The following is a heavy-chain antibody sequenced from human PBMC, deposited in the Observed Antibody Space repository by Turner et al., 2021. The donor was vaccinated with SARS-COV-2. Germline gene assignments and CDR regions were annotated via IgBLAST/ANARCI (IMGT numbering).Heavy chain of an antibody. V-gene: IGHV1-24*01. J-gene: IGHJ5*02. CDR1: GYTLTELS. D-gene: IGHD2-2*01. CDR3: ATGYQLRVNWFDP. CDR2: FDHEDGET. Sequence: QVQLVQSGAEVKKPGASVKVSCKISGYTLTELSMYWVRQAPGKGLEWMGGFDHEDGETNYAQNFQGRVTMTEDTSTDTAYMELSSLRSEDTAVYFCATGYQLRVNWFDPWGQGTLVTVSS.